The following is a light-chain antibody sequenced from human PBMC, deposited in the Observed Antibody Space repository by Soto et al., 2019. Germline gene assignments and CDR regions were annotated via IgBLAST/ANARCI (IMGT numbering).Light chain of an antibody. CDR2: DVS. CDR3: SSYTSSSTLGV. Sequence: QSALTQPASVSGSPGQSITISCTGTSSAVGGYNYVSWYQQHPGKAPKVMIYDVSNRPSGVSNRFSGSKSGNTASLTISGLQAEDEADYYCSSYTSSSTLGVFGTGTKLTVL. J-gene: IGLJ1*01. V-gene: IGLV2-14*01. CDR1: SSAVGGYNY.